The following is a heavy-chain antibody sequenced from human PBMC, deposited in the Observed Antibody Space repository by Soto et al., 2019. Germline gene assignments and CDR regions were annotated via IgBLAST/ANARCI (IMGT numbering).Heavy chain of an antibody. Sequence: QDQLLQSGAEVKKPGASVTVSCKASGYSFTNYGITWVRQAPGQGLEWMGWISAFNGNTHYAQKLQGRVTMTTDASTCTAYMELRGLRSEDTAVYYCARDRGVAPPVAGNTHYYYYMDVWGKGTTVTVSS. CDR3: ARDRGVAPPVAGNTHYYYYMDV. V-gene: IGHV1-18*01. CDR1: GYSFTNYG. J-gene: IGHJ6*03. D-gene: IGHD6-19*01. CDR2: ISAFNGNT.